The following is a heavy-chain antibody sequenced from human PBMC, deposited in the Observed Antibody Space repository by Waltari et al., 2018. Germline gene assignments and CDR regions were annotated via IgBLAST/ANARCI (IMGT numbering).Heavy chain of an antibody. CDR3: ASQVDFALVPVERHFDS. Sequence: EVQLLESGGGLVQPGGSLRLSCAASGFSFSNYAMSWVRQAPGKGLEYVSAIRFSGGNTYYADSVKGRFTVSRDNSKNTLFLQLNRLRAEDTATYYCASQVDFALVPVERHFDSWGQGTLVTVSP. J-gene: IGHJ4*02. D-gene: IGHD2-8*02. CDR2: IRFSGGNT. V-gene: IGHV3-23*01. CDR1: GFSFSNYA.